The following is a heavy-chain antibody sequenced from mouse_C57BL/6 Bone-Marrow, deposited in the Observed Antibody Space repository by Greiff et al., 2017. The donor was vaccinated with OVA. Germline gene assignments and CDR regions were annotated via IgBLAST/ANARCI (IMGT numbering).Heavy chain of an antibody. CDR3: TSIATVVAPHFDY. V-gene: IGHV14-4*01. D-gene: IGHD1-1*01. Sequence: VQLKQSGAELVRPGASVKLSCTASGFNIKDDYMHWVKQRPEQGLEWIGWIDPENGDTEYASKFQGKATITADTSSNTAYLQLSSLTSEDTAVYYGTSIATVVAPHFDYWCQGTAPTVSS. CDR1: GFNIKDDY. J-gene: IGHJ2*01. CDR2: IDPENGDT.